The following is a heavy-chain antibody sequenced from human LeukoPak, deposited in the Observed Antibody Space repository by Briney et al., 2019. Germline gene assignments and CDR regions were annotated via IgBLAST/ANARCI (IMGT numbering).Heavy chain of an antibody. V-gene: IGHV1-69*13. D-gene: IGHD3-9*01. Sequence: WASVKVSCKASGGTFSRYAISWVRQAPGQGLEWMGGIIPIFGTANYAQKFQGRVTITADESTSTAYMELSSLRSEDTAVYYCASNAGQAVHNAYYDILTGYYPFWGQGTLVTVSS. CDR2: IIPIFGTA. CDR3: ASNAGQAVHNAYYDILTGYYPF. CDR1: GGTFSRYA. J-gene: IGHJ4*02.